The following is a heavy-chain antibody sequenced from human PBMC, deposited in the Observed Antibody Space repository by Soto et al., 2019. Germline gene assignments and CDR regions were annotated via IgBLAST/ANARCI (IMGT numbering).Heavy chain of an antibody. CDR2: ISYDGSNK. D-gene: IGHD5-18*01. J-gene: IGHJ6*02. CDR1: RFTFSSYA. Sequence: GGSLRLSCAASRFTFSSYAMHWVRQAPGKGLEWVAVISYDGSNKYYADSVKGRFTISRDNSKNTLYLQMNSLRAEDTAVYYCATSLGYSYGLYGMDVWGQGTTVTVSS. V-gene: IGHV3-30-3*01. CDR3: ATSLGYSYGLYGMDV.